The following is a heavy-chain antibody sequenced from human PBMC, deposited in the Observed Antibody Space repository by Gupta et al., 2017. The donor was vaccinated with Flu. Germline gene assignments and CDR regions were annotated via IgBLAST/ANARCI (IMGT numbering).Heavy chain of an antibody. V-gene: IGHV3-7*01. Sequence: WMSWVRQAPGKGLEWVGNIKQDGSEKNYVASVKGRFTLSRDNAKKSLYLEMSSLRVEDTAVYYCARDAPLDGGYWGQGILVIVSS. D-gene: IGHD3-16*01. CDR1: W. CDR3: ARDAPLDGGY. CDR2: IKQDGSEK. J-gene: IGHJ4*02.